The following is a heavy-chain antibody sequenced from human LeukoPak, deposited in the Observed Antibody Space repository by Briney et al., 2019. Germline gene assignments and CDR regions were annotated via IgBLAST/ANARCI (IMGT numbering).Heavy chain of an antibody. CDR2: CNHSGST. V-gene: IGHV4-34*04. D-gene: IGHD3-22*01. CDR3: PRGLGLTTGAYYFDS. CDR1: GGSFSGYY. Sequence: SDTLSLTCAVYGGSFSGYYYSWIRKPPPKGQEWIGECNHSGSTNNNPTLKIRGTITVDSSKNQFRLKLRSVTAEATALYSCPRGLGLTTGAYYFDSGGQGTLVAVSS. J-gene: IGHJ4*02.